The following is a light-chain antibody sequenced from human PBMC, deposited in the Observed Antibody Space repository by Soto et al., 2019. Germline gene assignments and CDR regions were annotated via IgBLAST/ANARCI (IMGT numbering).Light chain of an antibody. CDR1: QTISIW. Sequence: DIQMTQSPSTLSASVGDSVTITCRASQTISIWLAWYQQKPGKAPKLLIYKASDLGSGVPSTFSGSASGTEFTLTISSLQPDDFATYYCLQYNSYPWTFGQGTKVEI. CDR3: LQYNSYPWT. V-gene: IGKV1-5*03. J-gene: IGKJ1*01. CDR2: KAS.